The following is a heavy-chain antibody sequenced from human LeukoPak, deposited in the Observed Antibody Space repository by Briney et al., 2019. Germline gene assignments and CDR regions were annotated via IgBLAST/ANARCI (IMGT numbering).Heavy chain of an antibody. CDR2: INPSGGST. D-gene: IGHD3-10*01. J-gene: IGHJ5*02. V-gene: IGHV1-46*01. CDR3: VRDLGEFTFDP. CDR1: GYTFTSYY. Sequence: ASVKVSCKASGYTFTSYYMHWVRQAPGQGLEWMGIINPSGGSTGYAQKFQGRVTMTRDTSTSTVYMELSSLRSEDTAVYYCVRDLGEFTFDPWGQGTLVTVSS.